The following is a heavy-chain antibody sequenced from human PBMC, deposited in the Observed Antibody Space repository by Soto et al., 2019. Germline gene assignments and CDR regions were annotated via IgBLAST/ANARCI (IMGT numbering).Heavy chain of an antibody. CDR1: GFTFSSYA. D-gene: IGHD2-15*01. CDR3: AKDLQRWSLQYYFDY. CDR2: ISCNSGSI. V-gene: IGHV3-9*01. J-gene: IGHJ4*02. Sequence: GGSLRLSCAASGFTFSSYAMHWVRQAPGKGLEWVSGISCNSGSIGYADSVKGRFTISRDNAKNSLYLQMNSLRAEDSYLYDSAKDLQRWSLQYYFDYWGQGTLVTVSS.